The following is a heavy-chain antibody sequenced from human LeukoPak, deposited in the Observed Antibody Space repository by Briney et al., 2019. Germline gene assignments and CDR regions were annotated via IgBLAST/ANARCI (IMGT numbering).Heavy chain of an antibody. CDR1: GFTFSSYG. Sequence: GGSLRLSCAASGFTFSSYGMHWVRQAPGKGLEWVAVIWYDGSNKYYADSVKGRFTIPRDNSKNTLYLQMNSLGAEDTAVYYCAKFLGGRGYYLDYWGQGTLVTVSS. J-gene: IGHJ4*02. V-gene: IGHV3-33*06. CDR3: AKFLGGRGYYLDY. CDR2: IWYDGSNK. D-gene: IGHD3-16*01.